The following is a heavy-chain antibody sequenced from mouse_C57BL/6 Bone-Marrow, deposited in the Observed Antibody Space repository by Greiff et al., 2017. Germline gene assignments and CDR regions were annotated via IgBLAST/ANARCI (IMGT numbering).Heavy chain of an antibody. D-gene: IGHD3-2*02. V-gene: IGHV5-2*01. J-gene: IGHJ2*01. Sequence: DVKLVESGGGLVQPGESLTLSCESTEYEFPSHDMSWVRKTPAKRLELVAAINSDGGSNYYPDTMERRFIISRDKTRKTLDLQMSSLRSEDTALYYCARQLRLRAYFDYWGQGTTLTVSS. CDR2: INSDGGSN. CDR1: EYEFPSHD. CDR3: ARQLRLRAYFDY.